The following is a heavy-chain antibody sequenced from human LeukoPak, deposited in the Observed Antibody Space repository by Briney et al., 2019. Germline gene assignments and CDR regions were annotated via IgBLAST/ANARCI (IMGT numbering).Heavy chain of an antibody. CDR2: ISDDGSNK. CDR3: AKDYVSGDGYWDFDY. D-gene: IGHD5-24*01. J-gene: IGHJ4*02. CDR1: GFTFSSYG. V-gene: IGHV3-30*18. Sequence: GGSLRLSCAASGFTFSSYGTHWVRQAPGKGLEWVAVISDDGSNKYYGDSVKGRFSISRDNSKNTVDLQMNSLRVEDTAVYYCAKDYVSGDGYWDFDYWGQGTLVTVSS.